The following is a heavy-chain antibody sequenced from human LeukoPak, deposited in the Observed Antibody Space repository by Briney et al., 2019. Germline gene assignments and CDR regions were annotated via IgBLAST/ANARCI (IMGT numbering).Heavy chain of an antibody. CDR2: IYTSGST. CDR1: GGSISSYY. CDR3: ARILDSSGYPNWFDP. Sequence: PSETLSLTCTVSGGSISSYYWSWIRQPAGKGLEWIGRIYTSGSTNYNPSLKSRVTMSLDTSKNQFSLKLSSVTAADTAVYYCARILDSSGYPNWFDPWGQGTLVTVSS. J-gene: IGHJ5*02. D-gene: IGHD3-22*01. V-gene: IGHV4-4*07.